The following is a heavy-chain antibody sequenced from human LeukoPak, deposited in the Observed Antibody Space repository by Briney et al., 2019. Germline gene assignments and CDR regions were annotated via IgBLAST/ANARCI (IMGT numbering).Heavy chain of an antibody. CDR3: ARSRHSYDSTGFPHY. D-gene: IGHD3-22*01. CDR2: INWNGGSR. V-gene: IGHV3-20*04. CDR1: GFTFSSYG. J-gene: IGHJ4*02. Sequence: GSLRLSCAASGFTFSSYGMGWVRQAPGKGLEWVSGINWNGGSRGYADSVKGRFTISRDNAKNSLYLQMNSLRAEDTALYYCARSRHSYDSTGFPHYWGQGTLVTVSS.